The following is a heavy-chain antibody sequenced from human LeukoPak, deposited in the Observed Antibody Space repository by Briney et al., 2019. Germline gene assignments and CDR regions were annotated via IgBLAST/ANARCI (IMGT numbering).Heavy chain of an antibody. D-gene: IGHD6-19*01. CDR2: INSDGSST. J-gene: IGHJ4*02. Sequence: GGSLRLSCAASGFTFSSYWMHWVRQAPGKGLVWVSRINSDGSSTSYADSVKGRLTISRGNAKNTLYLQMNSLRAEDTAVYYCARELVAVAGTGLDYWGQGTLVTVSS. CDR3: ARELVAVAGTGLDY. CDR1: GFTFSSYW. V-gene: IGHV3-74*01.